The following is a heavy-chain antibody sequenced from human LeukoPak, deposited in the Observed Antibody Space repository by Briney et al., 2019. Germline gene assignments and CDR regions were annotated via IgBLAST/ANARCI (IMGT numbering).Heavy chain of an antibody. V-gene: IGHV1-69*06. CDR3: ARERPGSGSYPDAFDI. Sequence: SVKVSCKASGGTFSSYAISWVRQAPGQGLEWMGGIIPIFGTANYAQKFQGRVTITADKSTSTAYMELSSLRSEDTAVYYCARERPGSGSYPDAFDIWGQGTVVTVSS. D-gene: IGHD3-10*01. CDR2: IIPIFGTA. CDR1: GGTFSSYA. J-gene: IGHJ3*02.